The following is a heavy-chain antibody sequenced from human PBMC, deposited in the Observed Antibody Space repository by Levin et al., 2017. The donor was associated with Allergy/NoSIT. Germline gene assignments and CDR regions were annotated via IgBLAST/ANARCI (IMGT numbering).Heavy chain of an antibody. CDR3: AKPLSDRYNWNADAFDI. J-gene: IGHJ3*02. V-gene: IGHV3-23*01. CDR1: GFTFNNYA. D-gene: IGHD1-1*01. Sequence: HGESLKISCAASGFTFNNYAMSWVRQAQGKGLEWVSAISAGGSSTYYADSVKGRFTISRDNSKNTLYVQINSLRAEDTAVYYCAKPLSDRYNWNADAFDIWGQGTMVTVSS. CDR2: ISAGGSST.